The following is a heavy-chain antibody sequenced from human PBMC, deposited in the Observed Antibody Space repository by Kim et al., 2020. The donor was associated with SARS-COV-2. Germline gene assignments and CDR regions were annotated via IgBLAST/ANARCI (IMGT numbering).Heavy chain of an antibody. CDR3: AGDAARLRIPGGY. CDR1: GGTFSSYA. D-gene: IGHD2-15*01. CDR2: IIPIFGTA. V-gene: IGHV1-69*13. Sequence: SVKVSCKASGGTFSSYAISWVRQAPGQGLEWMGGIIPIFGTANYAQKFQGRVTITADESTSTAYMELSSLRSEDTAVYYCAGDAARLRIPGGYWGQGTLVTVSS. J-gene: IGHJ4*02.